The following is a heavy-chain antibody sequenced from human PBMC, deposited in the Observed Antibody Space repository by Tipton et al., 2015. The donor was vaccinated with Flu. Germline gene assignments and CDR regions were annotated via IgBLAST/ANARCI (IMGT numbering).Heavy chain of an antibody. V-gene: IGHV4-38-2*01. J-gene: IGHJ4*02. D-gene: IGHD3-10*02. Sequence: TLSLTCSVSGDSINRGYYWGWVRRPPGKGLEWIGTIYHSGTTYYNPSLKSRLTISVDTSKNQFSLRLSSVTAADTAVYYCARHTGDSVRGVIDYWGQGTLVTVSS. CDR2: IYHSGTT. CDR1: GDSINRGYY. CDR3: ARHTGDSVRGVIDY.